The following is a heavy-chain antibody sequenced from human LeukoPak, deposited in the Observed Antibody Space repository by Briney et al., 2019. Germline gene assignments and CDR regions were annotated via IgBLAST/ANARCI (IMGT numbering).Heavy chain of an antibody. Sequence: ASVKVSCKVSGYTLTELSMHWVRLAPGKGLEWMGGFDPEDGETIYAQKFQGRVTMTEDTSTDTAYMELSSLRSEDTAVYYCATVTNIVVVPAAMQDWFDPWGQGTLVTVSS. CDR1: GYTLTELS. CDR3: ATVTNIVVVPAAMQDWFDP. V-gene: IGHV1-24*01. CDR2: FDPEDGET. D-gene: IGHD2-2*01. J-gene: IGHJ5*02.